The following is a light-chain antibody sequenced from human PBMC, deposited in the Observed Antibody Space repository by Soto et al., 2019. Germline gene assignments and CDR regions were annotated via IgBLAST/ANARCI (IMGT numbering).Light chain of an antibody. J-gene: IGLJ1*01. CDR3: QSYDSSLSGYV. CDR1: SSNIGAGYD. CDR2: ANS. V-gene: IGLV1-40*01. Sequence: KRVTISCTGSSSNIGAGYDVHWYQQLPGTAPKLLIYANSNRPSGVPGRFSGSKSGTSASLAITGLQAEDEADYYCQSYDSSLSGYVFGTGTKVTVL.